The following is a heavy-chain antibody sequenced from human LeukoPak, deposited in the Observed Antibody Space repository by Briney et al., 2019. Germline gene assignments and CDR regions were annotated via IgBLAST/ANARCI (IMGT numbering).Heavy chain of an antibody. CDR1: GFTVITND. V-gene: IGHV3-53*05. J-gene: IGHJ6*03. CDR2: LYSDGNT. CDR3: AKQMVEGHQYWYMDV. D-gene: IGHD2-15*01. Sequence: PGGSVRLSCAASGFTVITNDMIWVRQAPGRGVEWGSVLYSDGNTKYADSVQGRFTISSDNSKNTVYLQMNSLTTEDTAVYYCAKQMVEGHQYWYMDVWGKGTAVTVSS.